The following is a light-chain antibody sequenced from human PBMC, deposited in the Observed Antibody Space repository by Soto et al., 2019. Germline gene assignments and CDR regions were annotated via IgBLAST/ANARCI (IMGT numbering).Light chain of an antibody. Sequence: QSALTQPASVSGSPGQSITISCTGTSSDVGGYNYVSWYQQHPGKAPKLMIYDVSNRPSGVSNRFSGSKSANTASLTISGLQAEDEADYYCSSYTSSSFLCVFGTGTKLTVL. CDR1: SSDVGGYNY. CDR2: DVS. J-gene: IGLJ1*01. V-gene: IGLV2-14*03. CDR3: SSYTSSSFLCV.